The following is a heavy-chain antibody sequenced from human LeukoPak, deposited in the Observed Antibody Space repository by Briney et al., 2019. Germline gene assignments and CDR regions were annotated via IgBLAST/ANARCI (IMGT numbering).Heavy chain of an antibody. Sequence: GGSLRLSCAASGFTFSPYTMHWFRQPPGKGLEWLSYINTGSTTIYYADSVKGRFTISRDNAKNSVYLHMNTLRAEDTAVYYCARQGRYFAWFDPWGQGTLVTVSS. J-gene: IGHJ5*02. D-gene: IGHD3-9*01. CDR3: ARQGRYFAWFDP. V-gene: IGHV3-48*01. CDR2: INTGSTTI. CDR1: GFTFSPYT.